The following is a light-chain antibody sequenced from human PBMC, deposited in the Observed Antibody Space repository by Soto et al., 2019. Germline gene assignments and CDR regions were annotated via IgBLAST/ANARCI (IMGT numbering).Light chain of an antibody. Sequence: QLVLTQPASVSGSPGQSITISCTGTSSAVGPYDYVSWYQQHPGKAPKLMIYEVSNRPSGVSNRFSGSKSGNTASLTISGLQAEDEADYYCSSYTTSSTLVFGGGTKLTVL. CDR1: SSAVGPYDY. V-gene: IGLV2-14*01. CDR2: EVS. CDR3: SSYTTSSTLV. J-gene: IGLJ3*02.